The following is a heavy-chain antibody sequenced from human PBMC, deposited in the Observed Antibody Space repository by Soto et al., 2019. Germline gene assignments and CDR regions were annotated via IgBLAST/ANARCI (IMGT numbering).Heavy chain of an antibody. CDR1: GGSISSYY. CDR2: IYYSGST. V-gene: IGHV4-59*08. CDR3: ARRWGAAVDY. Sequence: QVQLQESGPGLVKPSETLSLTCTVSGGSISSYYWSWIRQPPGKGLEWIGYIYYSGSTNYNPSLESRVTISVDTSKNQFSLKLSSVTGADTAVYYCARRWGAAVDYWGQGTLVSVSA. D-gene: IGHD1-26*01. J-gene: IGHJ4*02.